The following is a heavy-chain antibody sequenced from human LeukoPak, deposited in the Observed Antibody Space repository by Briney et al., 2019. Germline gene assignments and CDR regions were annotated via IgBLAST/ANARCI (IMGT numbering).Heavy chain of an antibody. Sequence: SETLSLTCAVYGGSFSGYYWSWIRQPPGKGLEWIGEINHSGSTNYNPSLKSRVTISVDTSKNQFSLKLSSVTAADTAVYYCARRHGLDIVVVPAAIPPYNTLYYFDYWGQGTLVTVSS. CDR3: ARRHGLDIVVVPAAIPPYNTLYYFDY. J-gene: IGHJ4*02. CDR1: GGSFSGYY. V-gene: IGHV4-34*01. D-gene: IGHD2-2*01. CDR2: INHSGST.